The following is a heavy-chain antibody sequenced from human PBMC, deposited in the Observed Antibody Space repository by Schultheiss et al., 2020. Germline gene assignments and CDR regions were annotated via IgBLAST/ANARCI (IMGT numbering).Heavy chain of an antibody. J-gene: IGHJ4*02. CDR2: IYHSGST. D-gene: IGHD3-10*01. V-gene: IGHV4-4*02. CDR3: AASKLTYYYGSGSYPEDY. Sequence: SETLSLTCAVSGGSISSSNWWSWVRQPPGKGLEWIGEIYHSGSTNYNPSLKSRVTISVDTSKNQFSLKLSSVTAADTAVYYCAASKLTYYYGSGSYPEDYWGQGTLVTVSS. CDR1: GGSISSSNW.